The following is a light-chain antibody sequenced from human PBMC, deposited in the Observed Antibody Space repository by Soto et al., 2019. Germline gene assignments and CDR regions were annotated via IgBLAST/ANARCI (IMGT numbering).Light chain of an antibody. CDR3: QQSSRTPRFP. Sequence: DIQMTQSPSSLSASVGDRVTITCRASQSISSYLNWYQQKPGKAPKLLIYAASSLQSGVPSRFSGSGSGTEFNLTISSLQPEDFATYYCQQSSRTPRFPVGPGTKVHIK. CDR2: AAS. V-gene: IGKV1-39*01. J-gene: IGKJ3*01. CDR1: QSISSY.